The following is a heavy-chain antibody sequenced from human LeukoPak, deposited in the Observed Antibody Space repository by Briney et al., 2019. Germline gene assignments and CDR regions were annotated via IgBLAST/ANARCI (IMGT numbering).Heavy chain of an antibody. CDR3: ARADSGSYLAAFDY. D-gene: IGHD1-26*01. CDR2: ISYDGRNE. Sequence: PGGSLRLSCAASGFTFFSHDMHWVRQAPGKGLEWVAAISYDGRNEFYADSVRGRFTISRDNSKNTLYLQMNSLRAEDTAVYYCARADSGSYLAAFDYWGQGTLVTVSS. V-gene: IGHV3-30*04. J-gene: IGHJ4*02. CDR1: GFTFFSHD.